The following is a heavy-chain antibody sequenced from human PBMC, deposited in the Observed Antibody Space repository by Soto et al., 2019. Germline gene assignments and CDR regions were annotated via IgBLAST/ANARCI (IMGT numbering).Heavy chain of an antibody. CDR1: GYTFTGYY. D-gene: IGHD5-18*01. CDR3: ARVLWIQLWLRTSPDGMDV. CDR2: INPNSGGT. V-gene: IGHV1-2*02. J-gene: IGHJ6*02. Sequence: ASVKVSCKASGYTFTGYYMHWVRQAPGQGLEWMGWINPNSGGTNYAQKFQGRVTMTRDTSISTAYMELSRLRSDDTAVYYCARVLWIQLWLRTSPDGMDVWGQGTTVTVSS.